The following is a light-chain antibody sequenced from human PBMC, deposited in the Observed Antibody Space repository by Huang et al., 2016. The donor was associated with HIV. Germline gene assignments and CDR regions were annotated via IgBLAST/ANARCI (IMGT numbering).Light chain of an antibody. CDR2: DAS. CDR3: QQRSNWPLT. CDR1: QSVNNY. J-gene: IGKJ4*01. Sequence: EIVLTQSPATLSLSPGESATLSCRASQSVNNYLAWYPQRPGQAPRLLIYDASTRATGIPARFSGSGSGTDFTLTISSLEPEDFAVYYCQQRSNWPLTFGGGTKVEIK. V-gene: IGKV3-11*01.